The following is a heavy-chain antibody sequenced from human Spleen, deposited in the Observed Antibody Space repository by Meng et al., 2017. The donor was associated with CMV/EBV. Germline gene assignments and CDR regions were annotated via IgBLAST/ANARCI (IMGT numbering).Heavy chain of an antibody. V-gene: IGHV1-2*06. D-gene: IGHD3-16*01. CDR3: ARRGGVDNWFDP. CDR2: ISPNSGDT. Sequence: CKASGYTFPGYYMHWLRQAPGQGLEWMGRISPNSGDTNYAQKFQGRVTMTRDTSISTAYMELSRLKSDDTAVYFCARRGGVDNWFDPWGQGTLVTVSS. CDR1: GYTFPGYY. J-gene: IGHJ5*02.